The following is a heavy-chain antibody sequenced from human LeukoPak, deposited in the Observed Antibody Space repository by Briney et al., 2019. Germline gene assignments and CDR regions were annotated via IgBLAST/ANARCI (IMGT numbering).Heavy chain of an antibody. CDR1: GGSFSGYY. CDR2: INHSGST. J-gene: IGHJ4*02. D-gene: IGHD3-22*01. Sequence: SETLSLTCAVYGGSFSGYYWSWIRQPPGKGLEWIGEINHSGSTNYNPSLKSRVTISVDTSKNQFSLKLSSVIAADTAVYYCAREGFYYDSTLDYWGQGTLVTVSS. CDR3: AREGFYYDSTLDY. V-gene: IGHV4-34*01.